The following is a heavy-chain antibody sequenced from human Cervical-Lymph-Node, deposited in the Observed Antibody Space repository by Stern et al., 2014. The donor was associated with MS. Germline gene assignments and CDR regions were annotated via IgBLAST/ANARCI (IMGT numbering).Heavy chain of an antibody. CDR3: ARADVETTGYFDS. CDR2: TYHGGTT. J-gene: IGHJ4*02. Sequence: QVQLQESGPGLVKPSDTLSLTCAVSGGSIASRYWWSWVRQGPETGLAWIGETYHGGTTNYKASLKSRVTISVDTSKNQLSLTMTSVTAADTAVYFCARADVETTGYFDSWGQGILVTVSS. D-gene: IGHD1-1*01. V-gene: IGHV4-4*02. CDR1: GGSIASRYW.